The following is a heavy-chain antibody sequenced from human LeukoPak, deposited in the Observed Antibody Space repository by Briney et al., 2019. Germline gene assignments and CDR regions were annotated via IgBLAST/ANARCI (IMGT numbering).Heavy chain of an antibody. CDR3: AVSDDYGDHAPDY. Sequence: GGSLRLSCAASGFTFSSYGMHWVRQAPGKGLEWVAVIWYDGSNKYYADSVKGRFTISRDNSKNTLYLQMNSLRAEDTAVYYCAVSDDYGDHAPDYWGQGTLVTVSS. CDR1: GFTFSSYG. D-gene: IGHD4-17*01. CDR2: IWYDGSNK. V-gene: IGHV3-33*01. J-gene: IGHJ4*02.